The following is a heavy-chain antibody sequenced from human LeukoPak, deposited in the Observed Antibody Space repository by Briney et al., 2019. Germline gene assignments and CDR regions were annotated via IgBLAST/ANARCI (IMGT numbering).Heavy chain of an antibody. CDR3: ARAASGYYMDV. V-gene: IGHV4-59*01. J-gene: IGHJ6*03. Sequence: SETLSLTCTVSGGSISSYYWSWVRQPPGKELEWIGYIYYSGSTNYNPSLMSRVTISVDTSKNQFSLKLNSVTAADTAVYYCARAASGYYMDVGGNGTTVTVSS. CDR1: GGSISSYY. CDR2: IYYSGST. D-gene: IGHD6-25*01.